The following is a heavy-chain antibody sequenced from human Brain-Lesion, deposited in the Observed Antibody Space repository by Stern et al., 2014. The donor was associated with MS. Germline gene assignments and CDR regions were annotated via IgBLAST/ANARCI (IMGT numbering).Heavy chain of an antibody. D-gene: IGHD3-22*01. CDR2: IYHSGNT. V-gene: IGHV4-4*02. CDR3: ASPYSDDSSGSLVS. Sequence: QVQLQASGPGLVKPSGTLSLTCGVSGGSISSSNWWSWVRQPPGKGLEWLGEIYHSGNTNYNPSLKSRITISLDKSNNQFHLKLSSGTAADTAVYYCASPYSDDSSGSLVSWGQGTLVTVSS. J-gene: IGHJ5*02. CDR1: GGSISSSNW.